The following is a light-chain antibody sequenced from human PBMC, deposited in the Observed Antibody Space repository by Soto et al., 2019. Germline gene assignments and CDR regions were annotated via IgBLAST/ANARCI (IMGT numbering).Light chain of an antibody. Sequence: QSALTQPASVSGSPGQSITISCTGTSSDVGGYDHVFWYQQHPGKAPKLMIYEVTRRPAWVPHRVSGSMSGNMSSLTVSGLQAEDGADYSCSSDAGNYHYVLGTGTTLTV. CDR3: SSDAGNYHYV. CDR1: SSDVGGYDH. CDR2: EVT. J-gene: IGLJ1*01. V-gene: IGLV2-8*01.